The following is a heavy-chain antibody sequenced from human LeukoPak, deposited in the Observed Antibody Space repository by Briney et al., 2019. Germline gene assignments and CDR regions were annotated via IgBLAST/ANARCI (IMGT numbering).Heavy chain of an antibody. V-gene: IGHV4-30-4*08. CDR2: IYYSGST. CDR3: ARIQLWSGDPYYYMDV. J-gene: IGHJ6*03. CDR1: GGSISSGDYY. D-gene: IGHD5-18*01. Sequence: SETLSLTCTVSGGSISSGDYYWSWIRQPPGKGLEWIGYIYYSGSTYYNPSLKSRVTISVDTSKNQFSLKLSSVTAADTAVYYCARIQLWSGDPYYYMDVWGKGTTVTVPS.